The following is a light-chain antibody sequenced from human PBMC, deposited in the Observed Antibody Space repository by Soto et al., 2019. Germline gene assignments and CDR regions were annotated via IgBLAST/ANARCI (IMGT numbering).Light chain of an antibody. CDR1: QSINSR. CDR3: QQYNNYLT. Sequence: DIQMTQSPSTLSASVGDRVTITCRASQSINSRLAWYQQKPGKAPKLLIYKASSLESGVPSRFSGSGSGKEFTLTISSLQPDDVATYYCQQYNNYLTFGQGTKVEIK. V-gene: IGKV1-5*03. CDR2: KAS. J-gene: IGKJ1*01.